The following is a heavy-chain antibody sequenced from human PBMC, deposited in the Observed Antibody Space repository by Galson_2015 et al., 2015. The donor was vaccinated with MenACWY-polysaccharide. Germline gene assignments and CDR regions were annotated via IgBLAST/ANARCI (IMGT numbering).Heavy chain of an antibody. D-gene: IGHD3-22*01. CDR2: MNPNRGNT. J-gene: IGHJ5*02. CDR1: GYTFTSYE. V-gene: IGHV1-8*01. Sequence: SVKVSCKASGYTFTSYEINWVRQTTGHGLEWMGWMNPNRGNTGYAQKFQGRVTMTRNTSISIAYMDLSSLRSEDTAVYYCARAGKYYYDSSGYLNWFDPWGQGTLVTVSS. CDR3: ARAGKYYYDSSGYLNWFDP.